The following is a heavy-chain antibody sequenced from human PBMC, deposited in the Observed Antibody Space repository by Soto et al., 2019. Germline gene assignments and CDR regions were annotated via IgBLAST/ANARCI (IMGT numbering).Heavy chain of an antibody. D-gene: IGHD2-2*01. Sequence: PGESLKISCKASGYTFTNYWIGWVRQITGKGLEWVGIIHPGDSETRHSPSLQGQVTISADKSISTAYLQWGSLKASDTAMYYCARHQAAFCTTARCYAFDYWGQGTLLTVSS. CDR1: GYTFTNYW. CDR3: ARHQAAFCTTARCYAFDY. V-gene: IGHV5-51*01. J-gene: IGHJ4*02. CDR2: IHPGDSET.